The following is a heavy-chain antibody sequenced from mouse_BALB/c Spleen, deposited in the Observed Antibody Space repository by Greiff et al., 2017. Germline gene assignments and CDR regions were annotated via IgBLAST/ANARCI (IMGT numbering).Heavy chain of an antibody. D-gene: IGHD2-3*01. J-gene: IGHJ4*01. Sequence: QVQLKQSGAELVRPGTSVKISCKASGYTFTNYWLGWVKQRPGHGLEWIGDIYPGGGYTNYNEKFKGKATLTADTSSSTAYMQLSSLTSEDSAVYFCARSSDGYYAMDYWGQGTSVTVSS. CDR1: GYTFTNYW. CDR3: ARSSDGYYAMDY. CDR2: IYPGGGYT. V-gene: IGHV1-63*02.